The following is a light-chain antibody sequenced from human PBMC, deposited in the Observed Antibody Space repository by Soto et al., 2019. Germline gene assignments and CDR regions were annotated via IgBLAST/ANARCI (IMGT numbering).Light chain of an antibody. CDR1: QDIRSY. J-gene: IGKJ3*01. Sequence: DIQLTQSPSFLSASVGDRVTITCRASQDIRSYLAWYQVKPGKAPKLLIYFASTLQSGVPSRFSGSASGTEFTLTISSLQPEDFATYFCQQFNGYPLTFGPGTKVDIK. CDR3: QQFNGYPLT. CDR2: FAS. V-gene: IGKV1-9*01.